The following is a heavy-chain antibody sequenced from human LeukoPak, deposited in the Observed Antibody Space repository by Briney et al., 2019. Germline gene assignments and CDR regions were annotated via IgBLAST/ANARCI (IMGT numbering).Heavy chain of an antibody. J-gene: IGHJ3*02. V-gene: IGHV3-11*04. CDR1: GFTFSDYY. Sequence: PGGSLRLSCAASGFTFSDYYMSWIRQAPGKGLEWVSYISSSGSTIYYADSVKGRFTISRDNAKNSLYLQMNSLRAEDTAVYYCARADRPYSSSSPDAFDIWGQGTMVTVSS. D-gene: IGHD6-6*01. CDR2: ISSSGSTI. CDR3: ARADRPYSSSSPDAFDI.